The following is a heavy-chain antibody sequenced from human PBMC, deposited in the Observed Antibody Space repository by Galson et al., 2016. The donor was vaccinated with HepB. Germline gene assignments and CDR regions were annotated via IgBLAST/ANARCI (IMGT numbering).Heavy chain of an antibody. CDR2: IYPRDSDT. J-gene: IGHJ6*02. V-gene: IGHV5-51*01. Sequence: QSGAEVKQPGESLKISCKTSGYNFNIYWIAWVRQMPGQGTAWMGIIYPRDSDTRYSPPLQGQVTISADKSISTAYLQWSSLKASDTAMFYCARVFWPPHRDRYYYGMDVWGQGTTVTVSS. CDR3: ARVFWPPHRDRYYYGMDV. CDR1: GYNFNIYW. D-gene: IGHD3-3*01.